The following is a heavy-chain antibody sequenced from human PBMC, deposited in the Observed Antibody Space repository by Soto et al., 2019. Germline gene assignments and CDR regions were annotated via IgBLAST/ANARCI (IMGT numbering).Heavy chain of an antibody. CDR2: ISGSGGST. CDR3: AKSGMVAAQSELDAFDI. J-gene: IGHJ3*02. Sequence: EVQLLESGGGLEQPGGSLRLSCAASGFTFSSYAMSWVRQAPGKGLEWVSAISGSGGSTYYADSVKGRFTISRDNSKNTLYLQMNSLRAEDTAVYYCAKSGMVAAQSELDAFDIWGQGTMVTVSS. D-gene: IGHD2-15*01. V-gene: IGHV3-23*01. CDR1: GFTFSSYA.